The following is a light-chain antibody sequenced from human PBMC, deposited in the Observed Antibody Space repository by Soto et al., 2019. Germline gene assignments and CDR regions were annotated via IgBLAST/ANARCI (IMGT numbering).Light chain of an antibody. V-gene: IGKV4-1*01. CDR2: AAS. CDR3: QQYYSYPLT. Sequence: DIVMTQSPDSLAVSLGERATINCKSSQSIFYSSNNKNYLTWYQQKPGKAPKLLIYAASTLQSGVPSRFSGSGSGTDFTLTISCLQSEDFATYYCQQYYSYPLTFGGGTKVDIK. J-gene: IGKJ4*01. CDR1: QSIFYSSNNKNY.